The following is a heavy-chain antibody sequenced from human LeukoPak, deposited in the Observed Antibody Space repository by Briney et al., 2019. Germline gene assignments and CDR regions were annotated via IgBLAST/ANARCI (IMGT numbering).Heavy chain of an antibody. D-gene: IGHD2/OR15-2a*01. CDR1: GYTFTDFY. Sequence: ASVNVSCKASGYTFTDFYMHWVRQAPRQGLEWMGWINPNSGGTNYAQNFQGRVTMTRDTSISTAYMELSRLRSDDAAVYYCASFPYYSWGQGTLVTVSS. V-gene: IGHV1-2*02. J-gene: IGHJ4*02. CDR3: ASFPYYS. CDR2: INPNSGGT.